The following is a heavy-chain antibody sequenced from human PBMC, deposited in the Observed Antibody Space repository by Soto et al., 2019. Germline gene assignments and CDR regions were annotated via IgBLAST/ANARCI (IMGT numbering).Heavy chain of an antibody. D-gene: IGHD3-22*01. Sequence: EVQLVESGGGLVKPGGSLRLSCAASGFTFSSYSMNWVRQAPGKGLEWVSSISSSSSYIYYADSVKGRFTISRDNAKNSLYLQMNSLRAEDTAVYYCARDTLSMIVWAGGMDVWGQGTTVTVSS. CDR1: GFTFSSYS. CDR3: ARDTLSMIVWAGGMDV. CDR2: ISSSSSYI. V-gene: IGHV3-21*01. J-gene: IGHJ6*02.